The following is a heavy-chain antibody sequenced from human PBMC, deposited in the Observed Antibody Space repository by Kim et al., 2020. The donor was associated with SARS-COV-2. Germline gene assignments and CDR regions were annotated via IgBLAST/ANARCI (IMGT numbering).Heavy chain of an antibody. CDR3: VKVGTGPLVGPDYFDN. D-gene: IGHD1-26*01. J-gene: IGHJ4*02. V-gene: IGHV3-23*01. Sequence: GGSLRLSCAASGFTFNSHAMNWVRQAPGKGPEWVSAISGSGDRTYYGDSVKGRFTTSRDNSENTLHLQMNSLKAEDTAIYYCVKVGTGPLVGPDYFDNWGQGTLVTVSS. CDR1: GFTFNSHA. CDR2: ISGSGDRT.